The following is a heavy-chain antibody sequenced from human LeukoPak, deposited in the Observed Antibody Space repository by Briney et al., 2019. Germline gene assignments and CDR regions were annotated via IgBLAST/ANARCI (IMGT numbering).Heavy chain of an antibody. J-gene: IGHJ4*02. V-gene: IGHV3-21*01. CDR3: ARGSSGWQTYDY. Sequence: GGSLRLSCAASGFTFSSYSMIWVRQAPGQGLEWVSSISSSSSYIYYADAVKGRFTISRDNAKNSLYLQMNSLRAEDTAVYYCARGSSGWQTYDYWGQGTLVTVSS. D-gene: IGHD6-19*01. CDR1: GFTFSSYS. CDR2: ISSSSSYI.